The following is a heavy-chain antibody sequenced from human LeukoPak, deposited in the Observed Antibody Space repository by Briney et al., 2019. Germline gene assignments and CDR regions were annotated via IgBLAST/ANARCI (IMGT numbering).Heavy chain of an antibody. D-gene: IGHD2-2*02. CDR2: INPNSGGT. CDR1: GYTFTGYY. CDR3: ARGVALYFDP. Sequence: GASVKVSCKASGYTFTGYYMHWVRQAPGQGLEWMGWINPNSGGTNYAQKSRGRVTMTRDTSISTACMELSRLRSDDTAVYYCARGVALYFDPWGQGTPVTVSS. V-gene: IGHV1-2*02. J-gene: IGHJ5*02.